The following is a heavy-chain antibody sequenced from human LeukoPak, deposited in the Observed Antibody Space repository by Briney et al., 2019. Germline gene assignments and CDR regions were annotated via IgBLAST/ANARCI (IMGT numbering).Heavy chain of an antibody. CDR1: GGSINSYF. Sequence: SETLSLTCTVSGGSINSYFWTWIRQPPGKGLEWIGYIYYSGSTNYNPSLKSRVTISVDTSKNHFSLKLSSVTAADTAVYYCARFSSSWYGVDVWAKGITVTVSS. CDR3: ARFSSSWYGVDV. D-gene: IGHD6-13*01. V-gene: IGHV4-59*01. CDR2: IYYSGST. J-gene: IGHJ6*04.